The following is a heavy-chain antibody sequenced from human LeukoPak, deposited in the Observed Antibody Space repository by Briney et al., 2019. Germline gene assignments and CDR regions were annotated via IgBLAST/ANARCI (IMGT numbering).Heavy chain of an antibody. D-gene: IGHD3-3*01. CDR3: ASGGVDFWSGYYAFDI. J-gene: IGHJ3*02. V-gene: IGHV4-39*07. CDR1: GGSISSSSYY. Sequence: PSETLSLTCTVSGGSISSSSYYWGWIRQPPGKGLEWIGSIYYSGSTYYNPSLKSRVTVSVDTSKNQFSLKLSSVTAADTAVYYCASGGVDFWSGYYAFDIWGQGTMVTVSS. CDR2: IYYSGST.